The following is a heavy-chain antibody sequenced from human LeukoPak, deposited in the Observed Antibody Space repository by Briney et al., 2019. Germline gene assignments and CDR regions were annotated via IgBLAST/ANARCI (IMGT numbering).Heavy chain of an antibody. CDR1: GGSISSGGYS. Sequence: SQTLSLTCAVSGGSISSGGYSWSWIRQPPGTGLEWIGYIYHSGSTYYNPSLKSRVTISVDRSKNQFSLKLSSVTAADTAVYYCAREIVGRQGGRLWLPGYFDYWGQGTLVTVSS. J-gene: IGHJ4*02. CDR2: IYHSGST. CDR3: AREIVGRQGGRLWLPGYFDY. V-gene: IGHV4-30-2*01. D-gene: IGHD5-18*01.